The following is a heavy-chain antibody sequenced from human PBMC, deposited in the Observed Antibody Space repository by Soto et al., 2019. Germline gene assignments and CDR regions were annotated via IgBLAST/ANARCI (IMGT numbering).Heavy chain of an antibody. CDR1: GFAFSTYG. CDR3: ARDNGMAGSFGP. V-gene: IGHV3-48*02. J-gene: IGHJ5*02. D-gene: IGHD2-8*01. CDR2: ISFSSTTI. Sequence: QLVESGGGLVQPGGSLRLSCAASGFAFSTYGMTWVRQAPGKGLEWVSYISFSSTTIFYADSVRGRFTISRDNAKNSLYLQMNTLRDEDTAVYYCARDNGMAGSFGPWGQGNLVTGSS.